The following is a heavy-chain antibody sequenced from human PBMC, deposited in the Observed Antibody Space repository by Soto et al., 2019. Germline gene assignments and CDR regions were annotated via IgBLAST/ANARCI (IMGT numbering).Heavy chain of an antibody. CDR1: GESISSYY. V-gene: IGHV4-4*07. CDR2: MYGRGST. CDR3: ARVLLERRHYSGMDV. D-gene: IGHD1-1*01. J-gene: IGHJ6*02. Sequence: QVQLRESGPGLVKASETLSLTCTVSGESISSYYWRWIRQPAGKGLEWIGRMYGRGSTNYSPSLKSRVTMSVDTSKNQFSLNLSSVTAADTAVYYCARVLLERRHYSGMDVWGQGTTVTVSS.